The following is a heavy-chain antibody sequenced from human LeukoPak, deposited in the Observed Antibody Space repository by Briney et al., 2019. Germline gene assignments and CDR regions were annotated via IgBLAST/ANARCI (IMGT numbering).Heavy chain of an antibody. Sequence: GESLKISCRGSGHSFTTYWIGWVRQMPGKGLEWMGIIYPGDSDTRYSLFFQGQVTMSADKSINTAYLQWSSLKASDTAMYYCARRQGCSSTSCPPDSWGQGTLVTVSS. V-gene: IGHV5-51*01. D-gene: IGHD2-2*01. CDR1: GHSFTTYW. J-gene: IGHJ4*02. CDR2: IYPGDSDT. CDR3: ARRQGCSSTSCPPDS.